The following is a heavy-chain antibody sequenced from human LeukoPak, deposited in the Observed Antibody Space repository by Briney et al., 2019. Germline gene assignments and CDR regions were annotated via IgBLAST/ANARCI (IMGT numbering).Heavy chain of an antibody. J-gene: IGHJ6*02. D-gene: IGHD4-17*01. Sequence: GGSLRLSCAASGFTFSIYDMSWVRQAPGKGLEWVSYISSSGNTIQYADSVKGRFTISRDNAENSLYLQMNSLRAEDTAVYYCARDYPTVTKDDLYYYYGLDVWGQGTTVTVSS. V-gene: IGHV3-48*03. CDR3: ARDYPTVTKDDLYYYYGLDV. CDR1: GFTFSIYD. CDR2: ISSSGNTI.